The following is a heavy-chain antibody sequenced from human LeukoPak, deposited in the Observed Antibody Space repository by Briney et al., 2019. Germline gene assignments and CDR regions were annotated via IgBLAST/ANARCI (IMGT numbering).Heavy chain of an antibody. CDR1: GFTFSDYY. Sequence: GGSLRLSCAASGFTFSDYYMNWIRQAPGKGLEWVSYIGGSGSTIYSADSVKGRFTISRDNAKNSLHLQMNSLRAEDTAVYYCARGVAYCGGDCYRAFDIWGQGTMVTVSS. CDR3: ARGVAYCGGDCYRAFDI. D-gene: IGHD2-21*02. J-gene: IGHJ3*02. CDR2: IGGSGSTI. V-gene: IGHV3-11*01.